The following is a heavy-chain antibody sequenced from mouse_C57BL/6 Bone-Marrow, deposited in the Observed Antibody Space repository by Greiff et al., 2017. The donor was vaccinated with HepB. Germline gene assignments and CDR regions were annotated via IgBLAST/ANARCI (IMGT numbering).Heavy chain of an antibody. V-gene: IGHV5-6*01. J-gene: IGHJ2*01. CDR2: ISSGGSYT. CDR3: ARIPIFITTVVADY. Sequence: EVKLMESGGDLVKPGGSLKLSCAASGFTFSSYGMSWVRQTPDKRLERVATISSGGSYTYYPDSVKGRFTISRDNAKNTLYLQMSSLKSEDTAMYYCARIPIFITTVVADYWGQGTTLTVSS. D-gene: IGHD1-1*01. CDR1: GFTFSSYG.